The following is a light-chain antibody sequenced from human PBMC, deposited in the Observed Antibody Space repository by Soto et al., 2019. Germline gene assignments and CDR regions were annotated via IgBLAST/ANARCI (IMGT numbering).Light chain of an antibody. CDR1: PDISSS. CDR3: QHANSFRLP. CDR2: AAS. J-gene: IGKJ4*01. Sequence: DTQMTQSPTSVSASVGDRVTITCRASPDISSSLAWYQQKPGKAPKLLIYAASSLQSGVPSRFSGSGSGADFTLTISSLQPEDIGEYYCQHANSFRLPFGGGTKVEIK. V-gene: IGKV1D-12*01.